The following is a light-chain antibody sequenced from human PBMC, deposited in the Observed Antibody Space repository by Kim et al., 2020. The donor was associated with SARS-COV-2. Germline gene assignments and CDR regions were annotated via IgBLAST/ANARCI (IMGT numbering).Light chain of an antibody. J-gene: IGLJ3*02. Sequence: SYELTQPPSVSVSPGQTARITCSGDAFPRQYSYWYQQKPGQAPVLIIYEDTERPSGIPERFSGSSSGSTVTLSITGVQPEDESDYYCQSADNSGTWMFGG. CDR1: AFPRQY. CDR2: EDT. V-gene: IGLV3-25*03. CDR3: QSADNSGTWM.